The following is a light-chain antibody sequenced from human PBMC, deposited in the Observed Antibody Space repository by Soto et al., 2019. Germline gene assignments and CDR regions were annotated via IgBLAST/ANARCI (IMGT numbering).Light chain of an antibody. Sequence: EIVLTQSPVTLSLSPGERATLSCRASQSVRTYLAWYQVKPGQAPRLLIHDASTRASGIPDRFRGSKSGTDFTLTIRGLEAEDAALYYCQQYGSSPITFGQGTRLEIK. V-gene: IGKV3-20*01. J-gene: IGKJ5*01. CDR3: QQYGSSPIT. CDR2: DAS. CDR1: QSVRTY.